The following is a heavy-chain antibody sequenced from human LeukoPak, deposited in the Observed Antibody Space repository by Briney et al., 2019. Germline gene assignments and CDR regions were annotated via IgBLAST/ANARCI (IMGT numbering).Heavy chain of an antibody. CDR1: GGSISSSSYY. J-gene: IGHJ3*02. V-gene: IGHV4-39*07. CDR2: IYYSGST. CDR3: ARDQAYYDYVWGSYRLGINDAFDI. Sequence: PSETPSLTCTVSGGSISSSSYYWGWIRQPPGKGLEWIGSIYYSGSTYYNPSLKSRVTISVDTSKNQFSLKLSSVTAADTAVYYCARDQAYYDYVWGSYRLGINDAFDIWGQGTMVTVSS. D-gene: IGHD3-16*02.